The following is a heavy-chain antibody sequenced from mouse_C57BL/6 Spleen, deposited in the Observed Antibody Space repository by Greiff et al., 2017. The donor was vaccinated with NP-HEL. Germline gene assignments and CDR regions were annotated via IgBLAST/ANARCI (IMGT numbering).Heavy chain of an antibody. CDR1: GFSLTSYG. D-gene: IGHD2-4*01. CDR3: AKEDYDGYYAMDY. V-gene: IGHV2-5*01. Sequence: VQLQESGPGLVQPSQSLSITCTVSGFSLTSYGVHWVRQSPGKGLEWLGVIWRGGSTDYNAAFMSRLSITKDNSKSQVFFKMNSLQADDTAIYYCAKEDYDGYYAMDYWGQGTSVTVSS. CDR2: IWRGGST. J-gene: IGHJ4*01.